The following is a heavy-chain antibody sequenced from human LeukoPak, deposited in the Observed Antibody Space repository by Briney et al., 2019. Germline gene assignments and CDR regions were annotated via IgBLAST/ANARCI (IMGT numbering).Heavy chain of an antibody. CDR1: GFTFSSYS. D-gene: IGHD3-3*01. J-gene: IGHJ6*03. CDR2: ISSSSSYI. CDR3: ARLYYDFWSGYYYYYYYYMDV. Sequence: GGSLRLSCAASGFTFSSYSMNWVRQAPGKGLEWVSSISSSSSYIYYADSVKGRFTISRDNAKNSLYLQMNSLRAEDTAVYYCARLYYDFWSGYYYYYYYYMDVWGKGTTVTVSS. V-gene: IGHV3-21*01.